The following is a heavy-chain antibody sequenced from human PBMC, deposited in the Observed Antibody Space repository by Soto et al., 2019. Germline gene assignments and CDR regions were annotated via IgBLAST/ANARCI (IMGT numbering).Heavy chain of an antibody. Sequence: GGSLRLSCAASGFTFSSYSMNWVRQAPGKGLEWVSSISSSSSYIYYADSVKGRFTISRDNAKNSLYLQMNSLRAEDTAVYYCARGTVMVTCFDYWGQGTLVTVSS. CDR3: ARGTVMVTCFDY. V-gene: IGHV3-21*01. D-gene: IGHD5-18*01. CDR1: GFTFSSYS. CDR2: ISSSSSYI. J-gene: IGHJ4*02.